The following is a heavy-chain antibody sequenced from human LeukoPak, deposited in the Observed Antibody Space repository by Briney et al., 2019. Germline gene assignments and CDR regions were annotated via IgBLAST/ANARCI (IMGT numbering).Heavy chain of an antibody. CDR3: ARAHFCSGGSCHSVSDY. CDR2: INHSGTT. Sequence: TSETLSLTCAVSGYSISGGSYWGWIRQPPGKGLDWIGGINHSGTTYYNPSLKSRVTISVDTSKNQFSLILTSVTAADTAVYYCARAHFCSGGSCHSVSDYWGQGTLVTVSS. J-gene: IGHJ4*02. V-gene: IGHV4-38-2*01. CDR1: GYSISGGSY. D-gene: IGHD2-15*01.